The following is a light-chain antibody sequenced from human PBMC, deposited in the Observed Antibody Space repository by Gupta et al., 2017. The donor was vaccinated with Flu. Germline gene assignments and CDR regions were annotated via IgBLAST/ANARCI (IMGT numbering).Light chain of an antibody. CDR1: SEHSSYA. J-gene: IGLJ3*02. CDR2: VNSDGSH. V-gene: IGLV4-69*01. CDR3: QTWGTSTWV. Sequence: QPVFTQSPSASASPGASVKVTRTLSSEHSSYAIAWHQQQPGKGPRYLLKVNSDGSHTKGDGIPDRFSGSGSGAERYLTISSLQSEDEADYYCQTWGTSTWVFGGGTKLTVL.